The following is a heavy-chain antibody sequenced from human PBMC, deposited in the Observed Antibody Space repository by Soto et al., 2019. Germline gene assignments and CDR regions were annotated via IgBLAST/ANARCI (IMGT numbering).Heavy chain of an antibody. CDR3: ARGVGTTMAHYFDF. J-gene: IGHJ4*02. Sequence: SSETLSLTCAVSGVSVTSGGYSWNWIRQPPGKGLEWVGYIYHTGSAYYTPSLSSRVTISVDRSTNQFSLKLNSVTAADTAVYYCARGVGTTMAHYFDFWGPGTPVTVSS. CDR2: IYHTGSA. CDR1: GVSVTSGGYS. D-gene: IGHD1-26*01. V-gene: IGHV4-30-2*01.